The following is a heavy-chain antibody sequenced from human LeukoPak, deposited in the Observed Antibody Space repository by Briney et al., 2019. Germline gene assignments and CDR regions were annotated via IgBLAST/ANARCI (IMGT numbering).Heavy chain of an antibody. V-gene: IGHV4-59*01. CDR3: ASFSGSYFFDC. J-gene: IGHJ4*02. Sequence: SEPLSLTCTISGASISDYFWSWIRQPPGKGLEWIGYVFYSGSTTYNPSLNSRVAISIDTSRSQFSLRLSSVTAADTAVYYCASFSGSYFFDCWGPGTLVTVSS. CDR2: VFYSGST. CDR1: GASISDYF. D-gene: IGHD1-26*01.